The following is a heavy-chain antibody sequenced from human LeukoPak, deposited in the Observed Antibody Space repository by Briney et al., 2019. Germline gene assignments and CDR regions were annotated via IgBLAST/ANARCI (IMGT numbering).Heavy chain of an antibody. CDR1: GFPLSDARMG. V-gene: IGHV2-26*01. D-gene: IGHD3-22*01. Sequence: ESGPTLVNPTETLTLTCTVSGFPLSDARMGVSWIRQPPGKALEWLAHIFSNDEKSYTTSLKSRLTSSKDTSKSQVVLTMTNMDPVDTATYYCARIQRYYDSSGYFRFDYWGQGTLVTVSS. CDR3: ARIQRYYDSSGYFRFDY. CDR2: IFSNDEK. J-gene: IGHJ4*02.